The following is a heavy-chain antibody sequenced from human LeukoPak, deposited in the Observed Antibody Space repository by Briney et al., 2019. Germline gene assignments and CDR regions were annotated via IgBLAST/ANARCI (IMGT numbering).Heavy chain of an antibody. CDR3: ACTGIAVAGPFDY. CDR1: GGTFSSYA. V-gene: IGHV1-69*04. J-gene: IGHJ4*02. CDR2: IIPIPGIV. D-gene: IGHD6-19*01. Sequence: GASVKVSCKASGGTFSSYAISWVRQAPGQGLEWMGRIIPIPGIVNYAQKFQGRVTITADKSTSTAYMELSSLRSEDTAVYYCACTGIAVAGPFDYWGRGTLVTVSS.